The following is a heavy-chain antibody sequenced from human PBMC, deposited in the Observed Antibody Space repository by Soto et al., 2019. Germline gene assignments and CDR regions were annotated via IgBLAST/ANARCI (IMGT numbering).Heavy chain of an antibody. CDR1: GYTFTNYG. V-gene: IGHV1-18*01. D-gene: IGHD4-17*01. CDR3: ARVDGIADDYGDYVFDY. J-gene: IGHJ4*02. Sequence: ASVKVSCKASGYTFTNYGISWVRQAPGQGLEWMGWINAYNGNTKYAQKVQGRVTMTTDTSTSTAYMELRSLRSDDTAMYYCARVDGIADDYGDYVFDYWGQGTLVTVSS. CDR2: INAYNGNT.